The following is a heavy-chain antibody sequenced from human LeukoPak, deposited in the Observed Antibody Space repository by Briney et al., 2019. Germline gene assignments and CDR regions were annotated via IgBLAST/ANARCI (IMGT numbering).Heavy chain of an antibody. D-gene: IGHD3-3*01. CDR3: AKSSGYYTKWFDS. CDR1: GFTFSRYW. V-gene: IGHV3-74*01. Sequence: AGGSLRLSCAASGFTFSRYWMQWVRHAPGKGLVWLSHINSDGRSTSYAGSVKGRFTISRDNAKNTLFLQMNSLRAEDTAVYYCAKSSGYYTKWFDSWGQGTLVTVSS. CDR2: INSDGRST. J-gene: IGHJ5*01.